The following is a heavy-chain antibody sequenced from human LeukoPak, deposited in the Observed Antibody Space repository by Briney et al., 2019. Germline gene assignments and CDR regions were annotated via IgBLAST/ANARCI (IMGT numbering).Heavy chain of an antibody. CDR2: INHSGST. J-gene: IGHJ4*02. Sequence: PSETLSLTCAVYGGSFSGYYWSWIRQPPGKGLEWIGEINHSGSTNYNPSLKSRVTISVDTSKNQFSLKLSSVTAADTAVYYCARGLPYDFWSGSHTYFDYWGQGTLVTVSS. D-gene: IGHD3-3*01. CDR1: GGSFSGYY. CDR3: ARGLPYDFWSGSHTYFDY. V-gene: IGHV4-34*01.